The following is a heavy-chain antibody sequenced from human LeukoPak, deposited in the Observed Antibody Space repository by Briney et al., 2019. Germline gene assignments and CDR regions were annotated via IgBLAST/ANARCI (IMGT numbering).Heavy chain of an antibody. V-gene: IGHV3-21*01. CDR2: ISSSSSYI. D-gene: IGHD5-12*01. J-gene: IGHJ4*02. Sequence: GGSLRLSCAASGFTVSSNYMSWVRQAPGKGLEWVSSISSSSSYIYYADSVKGRFTISRDNAKNSLYLQMNSLRAEDTAVYYCARRGYSGYGVDYWGQGTLVTVSS. CDR1: GFTVSSNY. CDR3: ARRGYSGYGVDY.